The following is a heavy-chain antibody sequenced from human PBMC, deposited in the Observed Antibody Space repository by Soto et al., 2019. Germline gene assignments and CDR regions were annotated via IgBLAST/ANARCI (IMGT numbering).Heavy chain of an antibody. CDR3: ARVILTAPYYYYYYMDV. Sequence: QVQLQESGPGLVKPSQTLSLTCTVSGGSISSGGYYWSWIRQHPGKGLEWIGYIYYSGSTYYNPSLKSRGTIPVDTSKNQFSLKLSSVTAADTAVYYCARVILTAPYYYYYYMDVWGKGTTVTVSS. D-gene: IGHD7-27*01. J-gene: IGHJ6*03. CDR2: IYYSGST. CDR1: GGSISSGGYY. V-gene: IGHV4-31*03.